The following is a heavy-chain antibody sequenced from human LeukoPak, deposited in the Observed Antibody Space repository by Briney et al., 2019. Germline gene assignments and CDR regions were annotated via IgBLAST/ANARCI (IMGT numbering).Heavy chain of an antibody. Sequence: ASVKVSCRASGYTFTSYGISWVRQAPGQGLEGMGWISAYNGNTNYAQKLQGRATMTTDTSTSTAYMELRSLRSDDTAVYYCARLGPRNWGYYYYYMDVWGKGTTVTVSS. CDR1: GYTFTSYG. CDR2: ISAYNGNT. CDR3: ARLGPRNWGYYYYYMDV. D-gene: IGHD7-27*01. V-gene: IGHV1-18*01. J-gene: IGHJ6*03.